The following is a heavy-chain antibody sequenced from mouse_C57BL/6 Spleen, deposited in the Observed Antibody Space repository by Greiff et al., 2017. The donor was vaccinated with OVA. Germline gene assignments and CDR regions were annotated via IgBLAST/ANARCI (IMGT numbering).Heavy chain of an antibody. V-gene: IGHV1-55*01. J-gene: IGHJ2*01. CDR1: GYTFTSYW. Sequence: QVQLQQPGAELVKPGASVKMSCKASGYTFTSYWITWVKQRPGQGLEWIGDIYPGSGSTNYNEKFKSKATLTVDTSSSTAYMQLSSLRSEDSAVYYCARETGGDEKADFEYWGQGTTLTVSS. CDR2: IYPGSGST. CDR3: ARETGGDEKADFEY.